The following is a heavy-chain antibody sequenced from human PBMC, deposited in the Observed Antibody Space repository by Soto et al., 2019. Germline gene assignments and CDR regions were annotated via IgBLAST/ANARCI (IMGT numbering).Heavy chain of an antibody. Sequence: QVQLVQSGAEVKKPGSSVKVSCKASGGTFSSYAISWVRQAPGQGLEWMGGIIPIFGTANYAQKFQGRDTITADESTSTAYMELSSLRSEDTAVYYCARGTGVVAATPDYYYCGMDVWGQGTTVTVSS. D-gene: IGHD2-15*01. CDR1: GGTFSSYA. V-gene: IGHV1-69*12. CDR2: IIPIFGTA. CDR3: ARGTGVVAATPDYYYCGMDV. J-gene: IGHJ6*02.